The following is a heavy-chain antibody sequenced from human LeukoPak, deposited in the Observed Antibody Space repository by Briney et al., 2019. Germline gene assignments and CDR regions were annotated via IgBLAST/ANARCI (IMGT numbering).Heavy chain of an antibody. V-gene: IGHV4-34*01. CDR3: ARGGIRRPVDY. D-gene: IGHD4-17*01. J-gene: IGHJ4*02. Sequence: SETLSLTCTVSGGSISSYYWSWIRQPPGKGLEWIGEIYYSGSTNYNPSLKSRVTISLDTSKNQFSLKLNSVTAADTAVYYCARGGIRRPVDYWGQGTLVTVSS. CDR1: GGSISSYY. CDR2: IYYSGST.